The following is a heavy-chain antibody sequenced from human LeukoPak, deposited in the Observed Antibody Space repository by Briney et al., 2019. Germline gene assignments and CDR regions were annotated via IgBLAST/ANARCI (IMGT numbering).Heavy chain of an antibody. D-gene: IGHD4-17*01. Sequence: SVTVSFKASGCTFSIYAISWVRQAPGQGLEWMGGIIPIFGTANYAQKFQGRVTITADESTSTAYMELSSLRSEDTAVYYCAMGTTVTPPGAFDIWGQGTMVTVSS. CDR1: GCTFSIYA. V-gene: IGHV1-69*13. CDR3: AMGTTVTPPGAFDI. J-gene: IGHJ3*02. CDR2: IIPIFGTA.